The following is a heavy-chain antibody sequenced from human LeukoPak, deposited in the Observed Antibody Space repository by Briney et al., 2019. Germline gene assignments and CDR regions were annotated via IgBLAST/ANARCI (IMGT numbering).Heavy chain of an antibody. CDR1: GFTFSSYA. D-gene: IGHD1-26*01. V-gene: IGHV3-23*01. CDR3: ARDIVGATPFDY. Sequence: GGSLRLSCAASGFTFSSYAMSWVRQAPGKGLEWVSSISGSGHSTYYADSVKGRFTISRDNSKNTLYLQMNSLRAEDTAVYYCARDIVGATPFDYWGQGTLVTVSS. J-gene: IGHJ4*02. CDR2: ISGSGHST.